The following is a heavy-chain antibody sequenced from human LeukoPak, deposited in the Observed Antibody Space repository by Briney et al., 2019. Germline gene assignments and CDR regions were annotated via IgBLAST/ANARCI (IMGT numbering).Heavy chain of an antibody. Sequence: ASVKVSCKASGYTFSSSDINWVRQATGQGLEWMGWMNPNSGNTGYVQKFQGRVTMTRNTSISTAYMELSSLRSEDTAVYYCARGVTYCSSTSCYTLDYWGQGTPVTVSS. D-gene: IGHD2-2*02. CDR1: GYTFSSSD. CDR2: MNPNSGNT. V-gene: IGHV1-8*01. CDR3: ARGVTYCSSTSCYTLDY. J-gene: IGHJ4*02.